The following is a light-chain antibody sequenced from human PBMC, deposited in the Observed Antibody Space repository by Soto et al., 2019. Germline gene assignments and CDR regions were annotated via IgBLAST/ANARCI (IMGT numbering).Light chain of an antibody. CDR2: QVT. Sequence: QCALAQPASVSGSPGQSITISCTGTSSDIGGYYYVSWYQHHPGRAPKLLIYQVTSRPSGVSNRFSGSKSGNTASLTISGLQADDEADYFCTSYSSSDIFYVFGAGTKVTVL. V-gene: IGLV2-14*01. CDR1: SSDIGGYYY. J-gene: IGLJ1*01. CDR3: TSYSSSDIFYV.